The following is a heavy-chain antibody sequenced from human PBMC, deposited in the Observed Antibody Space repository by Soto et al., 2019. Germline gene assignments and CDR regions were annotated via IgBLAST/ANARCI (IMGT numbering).Heavy chain of an antibody. CDR2: INPTSGGT. V-gene: IGHV1-2*04. J-gene: IGHJ6*02. CDR3: AREGQRGWLRGGYYGMDV. Sequence: QEQLVQSGAEVKKPGASVKVSCKASGYTFTGYYMHWVRQAPGQGLEWMGWINPTSGGTNYAQKFQGWGTMTRDTSISTAYMELSSLSSDDTAVYYCAREGQRGWLRGGYYGMDVWGQGTTVTVSS. CDR1: GYTFTGYY. D-gene: IGHD5-12*01.